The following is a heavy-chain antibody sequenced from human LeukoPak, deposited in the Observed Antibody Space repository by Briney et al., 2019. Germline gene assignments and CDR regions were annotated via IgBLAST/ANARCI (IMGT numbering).Heavy chain of an antibody. CDR3: ARDPSGYFNY. J-gene: IGHJ4*02. D-gene: IGHD3-22*01. CDR1: GASISSYY. V-gene: IGHV4-59*01. Sequence: SETLSLTCTVSGASISSYYWSWIRQPPGKGLEWIGYIDYSGSTNYTPSLKSRVTISVDTSKNQFSLKLSSVTAADTAVYYCARDPSGYFNYWGQGTLVTVSS. CDR2: IDYSGST.